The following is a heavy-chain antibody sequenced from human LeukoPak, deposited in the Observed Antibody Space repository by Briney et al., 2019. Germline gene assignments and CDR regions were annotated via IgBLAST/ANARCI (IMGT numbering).Heavy chain of an antibody. Sequence: ASLTVSCTASGYTFTSYYISWVRQAPGQGLEWMGWISAYNGNTKYVQKFQGRVTMTIDTSSTTAYMELRSLTSDDTAVYYCARVRDYFDSSDYSDYRGQGTLVTVSS. J-gene: IGHJ4*02. CDR2: ISAYNGNT. CDR3: ARVRDYFDSSDYSDY. V-gene: IGHV1-18*04. D-gene: IGHD3-22*01. CDR1: GYTFTSYY.